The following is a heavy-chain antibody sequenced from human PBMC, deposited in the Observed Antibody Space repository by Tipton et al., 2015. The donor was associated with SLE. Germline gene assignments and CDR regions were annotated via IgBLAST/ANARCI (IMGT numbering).Heavy chain of an antibody. Sequence: GSLRLYCAASGFTVSSNYMSWVRQAPGKGLEWVSVIYSGGSTYYADSVKGRFTISRHNSKNTLYLQMNSLRAEDTAVYYRARGEGVRDRPWYFDLWGRGTLVTVSS. J-gene: IGHJ2*01. V-gene: IGHV3-53*04. CDR3: ARGEGVRDRPWYFDL. CDR2: IYSGGST. CDR1: GFTVSSNY. D-gene: IGHD3-10*01.